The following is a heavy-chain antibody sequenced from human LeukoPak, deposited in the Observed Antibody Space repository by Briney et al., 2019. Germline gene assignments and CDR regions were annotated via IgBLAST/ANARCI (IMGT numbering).Heavy chain of an antibody. D-gene: IGHD1-26*01. CDR1: GFTVSSNY. Sequence: GSLRLSCAASGFTVSSNYMSWVRQAPGKGLEWVSLISGTGGTTYYADSVKGRLTISRDNSKNTLYLQMNSLRVEDTAVYYCAKDAHSGSYFDYWGQGILVTVSS. V-gene: IGHV3-23*01. CDR2: ISGTGGTT. J-gene: IGHJ4*01. CDR3: AKDAHSGSYFDY.